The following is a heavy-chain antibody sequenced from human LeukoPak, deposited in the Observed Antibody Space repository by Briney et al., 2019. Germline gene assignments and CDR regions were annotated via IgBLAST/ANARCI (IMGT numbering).Heavy chain of an antibody. CDR3: PRKLMSSRRFEY. V-gene: IGHV3-30*02. J-gene: IGHJ4*02. Sequence: GGSLRLSCEGSGFAFNVFGMHWIRQAPGKGLEWVAFIKSDGVFTNYAEAVKRRFTISRDNSDNTVFLQMESVRPDDTAVYYCPRKLMSSRRFEYWGQGTLVTVSS. D-gene: IGHD2-8*01. CDR2: IKSDGVFT. CDR1: GFAFNVFG.